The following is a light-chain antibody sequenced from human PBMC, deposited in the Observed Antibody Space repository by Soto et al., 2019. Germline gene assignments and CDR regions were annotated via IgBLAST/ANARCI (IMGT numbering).Light chain of an antibody. CDR3: QQSGTSALT. CDR2: GTS. CDR1: QSVSSSY. Sequence: IVLTQSPGTLSLSPGERATLSCRASQSVSSSYLVWYQQRPGQPPRLLIYGTSTRAAGISDRFSGSGSGTDFTLTLYRLVLLDSAVYSCQQSGTSALTF. V-gene: IGKV3-20*01. J-gene: IGKJ5*01.